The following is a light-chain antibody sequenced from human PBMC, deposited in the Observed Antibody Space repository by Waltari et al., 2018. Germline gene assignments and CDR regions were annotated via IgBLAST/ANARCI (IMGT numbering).Light chain of an antibody. Sequence: QSALTQPASVSGSPGQSITIPCTGTSSDGGGYNYVSWYQQHPGKAPKLMIYDVSNRPSGLSNRFSGSKSGNTASLTISGLQAEDEADYYCSSYTSSNTWVFGGGTKLTAL. V-gene: IGLV2-14*03. CDR1: SSDGGGYNY. CDR3: SSYTSSNTWV. J-gene: IGLJ3*02. CDR2: DVS.